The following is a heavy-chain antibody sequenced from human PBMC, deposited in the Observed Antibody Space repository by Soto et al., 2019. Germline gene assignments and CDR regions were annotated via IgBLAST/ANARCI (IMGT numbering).Heavy chain of an antibody. Sequence: QVQLQESGPRLVKPSQTLSLTCTVSGGSINTGGYFWSWIRQHPGKGLEWIGYFYSTGSTYYNPSLERRVTIAVDTYKNQLSLSLSSVTAADTAVYYCARAKIIRGVMDQFDYWGQGTLVTVSS. CDR2: FYSTGST. CDR3: ARAKIIRGVMDQFDY. J-gene: IGHJ4*02. D-gene: IGHD3-10*01. V-gene: IGHV4-31*03. CDR1: GGSINTGGYF.